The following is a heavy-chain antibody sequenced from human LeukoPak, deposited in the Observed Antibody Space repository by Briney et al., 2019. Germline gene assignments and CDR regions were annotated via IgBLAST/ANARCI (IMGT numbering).Heavy chain of an antibody. J-gene: IGHJ2*01. CDR3: GSKGSYWYFDL. Sequence: SETLSLTCAVYGGSFSGYYWSWIRQSPGKGLEWIGEINHSGSTNYNPSLKSRVTISVDTSKNQFSLKLSSVTAADTAVYYCGSKGSYWYFDLWGRGTLVTVSS. CDR1: GGSFSGYY. CDR2: INHSGST. V-gene: IGHV4-34*01. D-gene: IGHD6-13*01.